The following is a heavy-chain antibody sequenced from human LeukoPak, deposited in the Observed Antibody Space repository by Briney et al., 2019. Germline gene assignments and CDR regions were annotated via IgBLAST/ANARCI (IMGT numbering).Heavy chain of an antibody. D-gene: IGHD3-16*02. CDR1: GYTFTSYG. Sequence: GASVKVSCKASGYTFTSYGISWVRQAPGQGLEWMGWISAYNGNTNYAQKLQGRVTMTTDTSTSTAYMELRSLRSDDTAVYYCARGPRLTFGGVIAMDLIPRIQPQDYFDYWGQGTLVTASS. J-gene: IGHJ4*02. CDR2: ISAYNGNT. V-gene: IGHV1-18*04. CDR3: ARGPRLTFGGVIAMDLIPRIQPQDYFDY.